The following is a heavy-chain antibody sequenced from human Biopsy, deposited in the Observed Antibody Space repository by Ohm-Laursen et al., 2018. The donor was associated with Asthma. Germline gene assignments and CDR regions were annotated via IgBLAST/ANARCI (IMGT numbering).Heavy chain of an antibody. CDR1: GDTFTNFS. V-gene: IGHV1-69*13. J-gene: IGHJ6*02. D-gene: IGHD6-19*01. CDR2: LVTVVGTT. Sequence: SVKVSCKVPGDTFTNFSIRWVRQAPGQGLEWLGGLVTVVGTTKYARRFQGRVTITADESTNTAYMEVTSLRSEDTAIYYCARCQVGYSSGWSLLLKKIYYSGMDVWGQGTAVTVSS. CDR3: ARCQVGYSSGWSLLLKKIYYSGMDV.